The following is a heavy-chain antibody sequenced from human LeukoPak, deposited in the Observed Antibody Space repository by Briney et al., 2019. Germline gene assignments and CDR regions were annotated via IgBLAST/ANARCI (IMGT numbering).Heavy chain of an antibody. J-gene: IGHJ6*02. Sequence: GGSLRLSCAASGFTFSNYVMGWVRQDPGKGLQWVSIINGSGSFTSYADSVKGRLTISRDNSKNTLYLQMNSLRAEDTAVYYCAKGLCSTSCYSVPDHVWGQGTTVTVSS. CDR1: GFTFSNYV. CDR3: AKGLCSTSCYSVPDHV. D-gene: IGHD2-2*01. V-gene: IGHV3-23*05. CDR2: INGSGSFT.